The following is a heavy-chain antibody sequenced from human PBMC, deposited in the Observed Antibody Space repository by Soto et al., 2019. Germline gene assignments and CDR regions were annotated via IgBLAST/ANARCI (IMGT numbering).Heavy chain of an antibody. Sequence: GGSLRLSCAASGFTFSSYAMHWVRQAPGKGLEWVAVISYDGSNKYYADSVKGRFTISRDNSKNTLCLQMNSLRAEDTAVYYCARDTIFRVVTHWGQGTLVTVSS. CDR2: ISYDGSNK. CDR1: GFTFSSYA. V-gene: IGHV3-30-3*01. CDR3: ARDTIFRVVTH. D-gene: IGHD3-3*01. J-gene: IGHJ4*02.